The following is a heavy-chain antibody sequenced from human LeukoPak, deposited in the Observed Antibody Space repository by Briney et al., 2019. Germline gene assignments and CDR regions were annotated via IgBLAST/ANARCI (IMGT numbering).Heavy chain of an antibody. D-gene: IGHD3-10*01. CDR1: GGSISSGGYY. J-gene: IGHJ3*02. Sequence: SQTLSLTCTVSGGSISSGGYYWSWISQHPGKGLEWIGYIYYSGSTYYNPSLKSRVTISVDTSKNQFSLKLSSVTAADTAVYYCARTLLGDGAFDIWGQGTMVTVSS. V-gene: IGHV4-31*03. CDR2: IYYSGST. CDR3: ARTLLGDGAFDI.